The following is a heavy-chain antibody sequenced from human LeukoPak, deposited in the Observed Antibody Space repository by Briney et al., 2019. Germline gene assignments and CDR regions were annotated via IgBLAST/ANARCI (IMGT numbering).Heavy chain of an antibody. CDR1: GFTFDDYA. D-gene: IGHD3-22*01. V-gene: IGHV3-9*01. Sequence: GRSLRLSCAASGFTFDDYAMHWVRQAPGKGLEWVSGISWNSGSIGYADSVKGRFTISRDNAKNSLYLQMNSLRAEDTALYYCAKPVAYYNDSSGYYSSPEYFQHWGQGTLVTVSS. CDR2: ISWNSGSI. CDR3: AKPVAYYNDSSGYYSSPEYFQH. J-gene: IGHJ1*01.